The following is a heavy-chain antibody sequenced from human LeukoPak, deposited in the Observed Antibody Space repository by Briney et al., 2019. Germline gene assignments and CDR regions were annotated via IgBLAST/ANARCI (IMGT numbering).Heavy chain of an antibody. J-gene: IGHJ3*02. D-gene: IGHD4-11*01. CDR2: INPNSGAT. CDR3: ARGDYLRAFDI. Sequence: ASVKVSCKASGYTFTGYYMHWVRQAPGQGLEWMGWINPNSGATNYAQKFQGRVTMTRDTSISTASMELSSLKPDDTAVYYCARGDYLRAFDIWGQGTMVTVSS. V-gene: IGHV1-2*02. CDR1: GYTFTGYY.